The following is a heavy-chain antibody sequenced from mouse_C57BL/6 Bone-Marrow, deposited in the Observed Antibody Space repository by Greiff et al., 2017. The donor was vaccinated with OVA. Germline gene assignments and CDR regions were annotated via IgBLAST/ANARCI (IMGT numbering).Heavy chain of an antibody. CDR1: GYTFTDHT. CDR2: IYPRDGST. V-gene: IGHV1-78*01. Sequence: LQESDAELVKPGASVKISCKVSGYTFTDHTIHWMKQRPEQGLEWIGYIYPRDGSTKYNEKFKGKATLTADKSSSTAYMQLNSLTSEDSAVYFCASPYYYGSSYFDYWGQGTTLTVSS. J-gene: IGHJ2*01. CDR3: ASPYYYGSSYFDY. D-gene: IGHD1-1*01.